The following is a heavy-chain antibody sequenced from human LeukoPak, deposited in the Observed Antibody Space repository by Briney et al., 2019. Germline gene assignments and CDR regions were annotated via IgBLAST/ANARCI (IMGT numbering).Heavy chain of an antibody. V-gene: IGHV1-69*13. CDR1: GGTFSSYA. Sequence: SVKVSCKASGGTFSSYAISWVRQAPGQGLEWMGGIIPIFGTANYAQKFQGRVTITADESTSTAYMELSSLRSEDTAVYYCARGRSAAARPYWFDPWGQGTLVTVSS. D-gene: IGHD6-6*01. CDR3: ARGRSAAARPYWFDP. CDR2: IIPIFGTA. J-gene: IGHJ5*01.